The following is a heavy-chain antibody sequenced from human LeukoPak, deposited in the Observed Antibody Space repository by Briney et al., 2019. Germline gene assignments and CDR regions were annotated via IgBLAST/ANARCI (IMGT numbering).Heavy chain of an antibody. CDR2: IKSKTDGGTT. CDR3: TTVYDSSGYYRRGFDY. CDR1: GFTFSSYW. Sequence: GGSLRLSCAASGFTFSSYWMNWARQAPGKGLEWVGRIKSKTDGGTTDYAAPVKGRFTISRDDSKNTLYLQMNSLKTEDTAVYYRTTVYDSSGYYRRGFDYWGQGTLVTVSS. V-gene: IGHV3-15*07. J-gene: IGHJ4*02. D-gene: IGHD3-22*01.